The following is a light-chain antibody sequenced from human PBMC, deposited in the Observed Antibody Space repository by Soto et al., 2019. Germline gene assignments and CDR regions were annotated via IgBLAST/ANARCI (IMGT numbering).Light chain of an antibody. J-gene: IGLJ1*01. CDR2: DVT. Sequence: QSALTQPRSVSGSPGQSVTISCTGTSNDVGAYHYVSWYQHHPGKAPKLIIYDVTQRPSGIPDRFSGSKSGNTASLTISVLQADDEADYHCCSYADNYFYVFGTGTKLTVL. CDR1: SNDVGAYHY. V-gene: IGLV2-11*01. CDR3: CSYADNYFYV.